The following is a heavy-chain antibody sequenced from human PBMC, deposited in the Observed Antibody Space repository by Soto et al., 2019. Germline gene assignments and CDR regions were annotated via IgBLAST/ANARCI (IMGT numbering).Heavy chain of an antibody. CDR1: GFTFSSYG. J-gene: IGHJ5*02. Sequence: QVQLVESGGGVVQPGRSLRLSCAASGFTFSSYGMHWVRQAPGKGLEWVAVIWYDGSNKYYADSVKGRFIISRDNSKNTLYLQMNSLRAEDTAVYYCAREERVRITIFGMGSWGQGTLVTVSS. CDR2: IWYDGSNK. CDR3: AREERVRITIFGMGS. V-gene: IGHV3-33*01. D-gene: IGHD3-3*01.